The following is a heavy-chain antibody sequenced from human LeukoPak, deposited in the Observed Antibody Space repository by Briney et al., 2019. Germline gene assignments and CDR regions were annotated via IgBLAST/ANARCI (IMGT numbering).Heavy chain of an antibody. Sequence: SETLSLTCTASGGSISSFYWSWIRQPPGKGLQWIGYIYYSGITRYNPSLKSRVTISVDTSKNQFSLKLSSVTAADTAVYYCASGGYSGYAFDYWGQGILVTVSS. D-gene: IGHD5-12*01. CDR3: ASGGYSGYAFDY. J-gene: IGHJ4*02. CDR1: GGSISSFY. CDR2: IYYSGIT. V-gene: IGHV4-59*01.